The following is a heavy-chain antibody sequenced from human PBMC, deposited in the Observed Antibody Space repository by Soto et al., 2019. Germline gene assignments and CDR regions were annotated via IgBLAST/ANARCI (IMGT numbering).Heavy chain of an antibody. J-gene: IGHJ3*02. CDR1: GGTFSSYA. Sequence: GASVKVSCKASGGTFSSYAISWVRQAPGQGLEWMGGIIPIFGTANYAQKFQGRVTITADESTSTAYMELSSLRSEDTAVYYCARDAIVATAAFDIWGQGTMVTVSS. V-gene: IGHV1-69*13. CDR2: IIPIFGTA. CDR3: ARDAIVATAAFDI. D-gene: IGHD5-12*01.